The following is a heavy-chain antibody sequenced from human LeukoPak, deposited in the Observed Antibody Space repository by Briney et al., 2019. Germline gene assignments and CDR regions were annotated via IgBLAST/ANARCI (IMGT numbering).Heavy chain of an antibody. Sequence: SSETLSLTCTVSGGSISSGDYYWSWIRQPPGKGLEWIGYIYYSGSTYYNPSLKSRVTISVDTSKNQFSLKLSSVTAADTAVYYCARAVDTAMTGYYFDYWGQGTLVTVSS. J-gene: IGHJ4*02. CDR2: IYYSGST. V-gene: IGHV4-30-4*08. CDR1: GGSISSGDYY. D-gene: IGHD5-18*01. CDR3: ARAVDTAMTGYYFDY.